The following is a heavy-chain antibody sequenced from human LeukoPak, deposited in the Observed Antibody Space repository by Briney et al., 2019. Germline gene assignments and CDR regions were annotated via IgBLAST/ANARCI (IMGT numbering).Heavy chain of an antibody. CDR2: ISYDGNNK. Sequence: GSLRLSCAASGFTFSTYGMHWVRQAPGKGLEWLAIISYDGNNKYYADSVKGRFTISRDNSKNTLYLQMNSLRAEDTAVYYCAKETCSGTNCPVSWGQGTLVTVSS. V-gene: IGHV3-30*18. CDR3: AKETCSGTNCPVS. J-gene: IGHJ4*02. CDR1: GFTFSTYG. D-gene: IGHD2-2*01.